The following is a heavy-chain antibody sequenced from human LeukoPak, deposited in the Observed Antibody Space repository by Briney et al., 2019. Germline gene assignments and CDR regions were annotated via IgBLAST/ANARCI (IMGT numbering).Heavy chain of an antibody. CDR1: GFTFDDYA. Sequence: GGSLRLSCAAFGFTFDDYAMHWVRQAPGKGLEWVSGISWNSGSIGYADSVKGRFTISRDNAKNSLYLQMNSLRAEDTALYYCARSVGGTFDYWGQGTLVTVSS. CDR3: ARSVGGTFDY. D-gene: IGHD3-16*01. CDR2: ISWNSGSI. J-gene: IGHJ4*02. V-gene: IGHV3-9*01.